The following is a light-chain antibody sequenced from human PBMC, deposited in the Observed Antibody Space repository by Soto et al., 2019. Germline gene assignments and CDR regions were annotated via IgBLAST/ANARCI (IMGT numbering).Light chain of an antibody. J-gene: IGKJ3*01. CDR2: DAS. CDR1: QSISSW. CDR3: QQYNSMVT. Sequence: DIQMTQSPSTLSASVGDRVTITCRASQSISSWLAWYQQKPGKAPKLLIYDASSLESGVPSRFSDSGSGTEFTLTISSLQPDDFATYYCQQYNSMVTFGPGTKVDIK. V-gene: IGKV1-5*01.